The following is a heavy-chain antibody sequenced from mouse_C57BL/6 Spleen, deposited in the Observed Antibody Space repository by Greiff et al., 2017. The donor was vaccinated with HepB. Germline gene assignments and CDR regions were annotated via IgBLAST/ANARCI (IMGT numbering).Heavy chain of an antibody. CDR2: IWGGGST. Sequence: VKLVESGPGLVAPSQCLSITCTVSGFSLTSYGVDWVRQPPGKGLEWLGVIWGGGSTNYNSALMSRLSISKDNSKSQVFLKMTSLQTDDTAMYYWAKRELGRGGAMDYGGQGTSVTVSS. CDR1: GFSLTSYG. CDR3: AKRELGRGGAMDY. J-gene: IGHJ4*01. V-gene: IGHV2-9*01. D-gene: IGHD4-1*01.